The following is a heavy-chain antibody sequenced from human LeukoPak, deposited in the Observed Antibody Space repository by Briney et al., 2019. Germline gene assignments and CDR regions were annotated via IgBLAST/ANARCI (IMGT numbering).Heavy chain of an antibody. J-gene: IGHJ4*02. V-gene: IGHV3-30-3*01. CDR2: ISYDGSNK. Sequence: GSLRLSCAASGFTFSSYAMHWVGQAPGKGLEWVAVISYDGSNKYYADSVKGRFTISRDNSKNTLYLQMNSLRAEDTAVYYCAGGYSYGSPGFDYWGQGTLVTVSS. D-gene: IGHD5-18*01. CDR3: AGGYSYGSPGFDY. CDR1: GFTFSSYA.